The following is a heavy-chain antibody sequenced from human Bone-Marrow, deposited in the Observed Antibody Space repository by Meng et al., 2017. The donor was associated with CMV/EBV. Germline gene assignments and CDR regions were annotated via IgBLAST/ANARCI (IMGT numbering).Heavy chain of an antibody. D-gene: IGHD1-26*01. V-gene: IGHV3-53*01. Sequence: GGSLRLSCASSGFTVTSNYMSWVRQAPGKGLEWVSVIYSGGSTYYADSVKDRFTISRDDSKNTLYLQMNSLRVEDTAVYYCARDAIGGSHGYYGLDVWGQGTTVTVSS. CDR2: IYSGGST. CDR3: ARDAIGGSHGYYGLDV. J-gene: IGHJ6*02. CDR1: GFTVTSNY.